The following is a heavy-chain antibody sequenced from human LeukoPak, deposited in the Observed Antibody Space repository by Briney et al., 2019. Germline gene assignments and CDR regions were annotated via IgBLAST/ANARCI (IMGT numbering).Heavy chain of an antibody. Sequence: PSETLSLTCTVSGDSISGFHWSRIRQAPGKGLECIGYSYYTGKTNYNPSLQSRVTISVDTSKNQFSLTLSSVTAADTAVYYCARVPYYCDSSGYYSDPYYYYGMDVWGQGTTVTVSS. CDR2: SYYTGKT. J-gene: IGHJ6*02. V-gene: IGHV4-59*01. D-gene: IGHD3-22*01. CDR3: ARVPYYCDSSGYYSDPYYYYGMDV. CDR1: GDSISGFH.